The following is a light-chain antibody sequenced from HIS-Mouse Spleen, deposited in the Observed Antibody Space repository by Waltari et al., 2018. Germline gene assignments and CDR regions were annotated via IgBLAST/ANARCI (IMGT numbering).Light chain of an antibody. CDR1: SSDVGSYNL. J-gene: IGLJ3*02. V-gene: IGLV2-23*01. Sequence: QSALTQPASVSGSPGQSITISCTGTSSDVGSYNLVSWYQQHPGKAPKLMIYAGSKRPSGVSNRFSGSKAGNTASLTSSGLQAEDEADYYCCSYAGSSTWVFGGGTKLTVL. CDR3: CSYAGSSTWV. CDR2: AGS.